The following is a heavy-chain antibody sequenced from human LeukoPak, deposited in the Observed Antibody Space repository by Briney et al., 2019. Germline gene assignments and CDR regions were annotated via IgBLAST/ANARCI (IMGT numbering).Heavy chain of an antibody. V-gene: IGHV3-30*02. D-gene: IGHD5-18*01. CDR3: ARDSSAGYSYGYSAYYYYMDV. J-gene: IGHJ6*03. CDR2: IRYDGSNK. Sequence: PGGSLRLSCAASGFTFSSYGMHWVRQAPGKGLEWVAFIRYDGSNKYYADSVKGRFTISRDNSKNTLYLQMNSLRAEDTAVYYCARDSSAGYSYGYSAYYYYMDVWGKGTTVTVSS. CDR1: GFTFSSYG.